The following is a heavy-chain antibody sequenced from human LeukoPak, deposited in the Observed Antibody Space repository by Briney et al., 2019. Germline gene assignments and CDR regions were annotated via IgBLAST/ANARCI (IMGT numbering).Heavy chain of an antibody. CDR3: ARGQRAVATDY. CDR1: GGSFSGYY. Sequence: SETLSLTCAVYGGSFSGYYWSWIRQPPGKGLEWIGEINHSGSTNYNPSLKSRVTISVDTSKNQFSLKLSSVTAADTAVYYCARGQRAVATDYWGRGTLVTVSS. V-gene: IGHV4-34*01. CDR2: INHSGST. D-gene: IGHD5-12*01. J-gene: IGHJ4*02.